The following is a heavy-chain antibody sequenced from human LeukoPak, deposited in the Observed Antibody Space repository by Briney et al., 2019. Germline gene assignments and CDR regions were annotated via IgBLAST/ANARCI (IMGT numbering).Heavy chain of an antibody. CDR1: GGSISSYY. Sequence: SETLPLTCTVSGGSISSYYWSWIRQPPGKGLEWIGYIYYSGSTNYNPSLKSRVTISVDTSKNQFSLKLSSVTAADTAVYYCARDKGGVNYWGQGTLVTVSS. V-gene: IGHV4-59*01. CDR3: ARDKGGVNY. J-gene: IGHJ4*02. D-gene: IGHD1-26*01. CDR2: IYYSGST.